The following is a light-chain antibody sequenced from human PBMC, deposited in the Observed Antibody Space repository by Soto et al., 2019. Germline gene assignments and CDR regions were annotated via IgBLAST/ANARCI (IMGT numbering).Light chain of an antibody. J-gene: IGKJ1*01. V-gene: IGKV3-20*01. CDR1: QSVSSRY. Sequence: EIVLTQSPVTLSLSPGERATLSCRASQSVSSRYXAWYQQKPGQAPRLLXXAAXSRAAGIPXXFXGXGSGTDXXXXXXXLXPEDFAVYYCHQYASSRTFGPGTKVE. CDR2: AAX. CDR3: HQYASSRT.